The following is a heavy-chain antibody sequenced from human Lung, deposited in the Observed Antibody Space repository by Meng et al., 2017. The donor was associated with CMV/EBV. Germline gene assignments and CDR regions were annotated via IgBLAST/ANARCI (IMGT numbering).Heavy chain of an antibody. CDR2: INWNGGST. J-gene: IGHJ3*02. D-gene: IGHD2-2*01. CDR1: GFTFDDYG. Sequence: SXAASGFTFDDYGMSWVRQAPGKGLEWVSGINWNGGSTGYADSVKGRFTISRDNAKNSLYLQMNSLRAEDTALYSCARDRDPAGDAFDIWGQGTMVTVSS. V-gene: IGHV3-20*04. CDR3: ARDRDPAGDAFDI.